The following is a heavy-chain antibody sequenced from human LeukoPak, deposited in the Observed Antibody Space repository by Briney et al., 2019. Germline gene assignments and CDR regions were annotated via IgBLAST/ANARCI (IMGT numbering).Heavy chain of an antibody. CDR3: ARAYSYYYDSSGHSDY. J-gene: IGHJ4*02. CDR2: ISSSSSYI. Sequence: GGSLRLSCAASGFTFSSYSMNWVRQAPGKGLEWVSSISSSSSYIYYADSVKGRFTISRDNAKNSLYLQMNSLRAEDTAVYYCARAYSYYYDSSGHSDYWGQGTLVTVSS. D-gene: IGHD3-22*01. CDR1: GFTFSSYS. V-gene: IGHV3-21*01.